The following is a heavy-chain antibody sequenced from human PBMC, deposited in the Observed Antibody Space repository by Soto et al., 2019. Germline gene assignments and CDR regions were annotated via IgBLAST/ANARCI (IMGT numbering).Heavy chain of an antibody. V-gene: IGHV3-21*01. CDR1: GFTFSSYS. J-gene: IGHJ6*02. CDR3: ARMPLSGGDRDYYYYYGMDV. CDR2: ISSSSSYI. Sequence: EVQLVESGGGLVKPGGSLRLSCAASGFTFSSYSMNWVRQAPGKGLELVSSISSSSSYIYYADSLKGRFTISRDNAKNSLYLQMNSLRAEDTAVYYCARMPLSGGDRDYYYYYGMDVWGQGPTVTVSS. D-gene: IGHD2-21*02.